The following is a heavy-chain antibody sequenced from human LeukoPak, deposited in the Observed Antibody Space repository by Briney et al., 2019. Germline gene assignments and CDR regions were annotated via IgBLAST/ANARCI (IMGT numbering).Heavy chain of an antibody. Sequence: GGSLRLSCAASGFTFTSYGISWVRQAPGQGLEWMGWISAYNGNTNYAQKLQGRVTMTTDTSTSTAYMELRSLRSDDTAVYYCARIEVGASHFDYWGQGTLVTVSS. CDR2: ISAYNGNT. V-gene: IGHV1-18*01. J-gene: IGHJ4*02. CDR1: GFTFTSYG. D-gene: IGHD1-26*01. CDR3: ARIEVGASHFDY.